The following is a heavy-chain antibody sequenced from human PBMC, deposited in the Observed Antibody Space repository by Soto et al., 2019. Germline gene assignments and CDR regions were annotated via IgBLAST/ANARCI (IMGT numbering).Heavy chain of an antibody. V-gene: IGHV4-34*01. Sequence: LSLTCAVYGGSFSGYYWSWIRQPPGKGLEWIGEINHSGSTNYNPSLKSRVTISVDTSKNQFSLKLSSVTAADTAVYYCARKRIAVADFDYWGQGTLVTVSS. CDR2: INHSGST. J-gene: IGHJ4*02. D-gene: IGHD6-19*01. CDR3: ARKRIAVADFDY. CDR1: GGSFSGYY.